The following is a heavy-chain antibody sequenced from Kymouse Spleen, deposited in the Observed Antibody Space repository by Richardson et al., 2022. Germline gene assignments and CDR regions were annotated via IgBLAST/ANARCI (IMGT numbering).Heavy chain of an antibody. CDR3: ARSITGTTGVYYYGMDV. CDR1: GYTFTSYA. V-gene: IGHV1-3*01. D-gene: IGHD1-7*01. CDR2: INAGNGNT. Sequence: QVQLVQSGAEVKKPGASVKVSCKASGYTFTSYAMHWVRQAPGQRLEWMGWINAGNGNTKYSQKFQGRVTITRDTSASTAYMELSSLRSEDTAVYYCARSITGTTGVYYYGMDVWGQGTTVTVSS. J-gene: IGHJ6*02.